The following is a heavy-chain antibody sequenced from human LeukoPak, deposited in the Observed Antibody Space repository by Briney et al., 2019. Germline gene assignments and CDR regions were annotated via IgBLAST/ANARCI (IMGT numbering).Heavy chain of an antibody. CDR3: ARGGVAAKYYFDY. D-gene: IGHD6-13*01. J-gene: IGHJ4*02. V-gene: IGHV1-69*04. CDR1: GGTFSSYA. Sequence: SVKVSSKASGGTFSSYATSGLRQAPGQGLEWMGRIFPILGIANYAQKFQGRVTITADKSTSTAYMELSSLRSADTAVYYCARGGVAAKYYFDYWGQGILVTVSS. CDR2: IFPILGIA.